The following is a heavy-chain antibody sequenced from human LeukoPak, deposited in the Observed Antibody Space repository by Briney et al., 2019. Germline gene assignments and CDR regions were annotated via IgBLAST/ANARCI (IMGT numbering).Heavy chain of an antibody. V-gene: IGHV3-23*01. CDR2: ISGSGGST. Sequence: GGSLRLSCAASGFTFSSYAMSWVRQAPGKGLEWVSAISGSGGSTYYADSVKDRFTISRDNSKNTLYLQMNSLRAEDTAVYYCGSNRGTYYYYYYMDVWGKGTTVTVSS. CDR1: GFTFSSYA. J-gene: IGHJ6*03. D-gene: IGHD1-14*01. CDR3: GSNRGTYYYYYYMDV.